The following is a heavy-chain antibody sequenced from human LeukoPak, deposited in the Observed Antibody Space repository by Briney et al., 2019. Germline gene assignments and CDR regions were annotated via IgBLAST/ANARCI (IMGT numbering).Heavy chain of an antibody. CDR2: ISGTTTAT. CDR1: GFTFNNYA. V-gene: IGHV3-23*01. J-gene: IGHJ3*02. CDR3: EVAGPIQYAFDI. Sequence: PGGSLRLSCAASGFTFNNYAMSWVRQAPGKGLKWVSTISGTTTATYYPDSVKGRFTISRDNSKNTLYLQMNSLRAEDTAVYYCEVAGPIQYAFDIWGQGTMVTVSS. D-gene: IGHD6-19*01.